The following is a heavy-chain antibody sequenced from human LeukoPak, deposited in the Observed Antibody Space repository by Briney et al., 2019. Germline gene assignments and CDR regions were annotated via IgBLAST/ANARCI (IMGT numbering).Heavy chain of an antibody. CDR2: ISSSSSYI. J-gene: IGHJ4*02. V-gene: IGHV3-21*01. D-gene: IGHD1-1*01. CDR3: ARDLNRILERRYFDY. CDR1: GFTFSSYS. Sequence: GGSLRLSCAASGFTFSSYSMNWVRQAPGKGLEWVSSISSSSSYIYYADSVKGRFTISRDNAKNSLYLQMNSLRAEDTAVYYCARDLNRILERRYFDYWGQGTLVTVSS.